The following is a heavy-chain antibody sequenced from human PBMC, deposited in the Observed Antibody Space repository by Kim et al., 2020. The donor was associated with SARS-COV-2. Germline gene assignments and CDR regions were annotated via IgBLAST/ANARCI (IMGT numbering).Heavy chain of an antibody. J-gene: IGHJ5*02. CDR2: T. V-gene: IGHV4-28*01. CDR3: ARRDTAWFNP. Sequence: TYLTPSLNGRVTLSVDTSKNQFSLHLASVTAADTAVYFCARRDTAWFNPWGQGILVTVSS.